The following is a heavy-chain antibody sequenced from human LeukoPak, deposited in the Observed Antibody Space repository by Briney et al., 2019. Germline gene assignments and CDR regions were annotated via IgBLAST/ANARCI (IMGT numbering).Heavy chain of an antibody. CDR2: ISSRSNSI. CDR1: GFTFSDYY. J-gene: IGHJ4*02. CDR3: ARDQYYDFWSGHRTFDY. V-gene: IGHV3-11*04. Sequence: PGGSLRLSCAASGFTFSDYYMSWIRQAPGKGLEWVSYISSRSNSIYYADSVKGRFTISRDNAKNSLYLQMNSLRVEDTAVYYCARDQYYDFWSGHRTFDYWGQGTLVIVSS. D-gene: IGHD3-3*01.